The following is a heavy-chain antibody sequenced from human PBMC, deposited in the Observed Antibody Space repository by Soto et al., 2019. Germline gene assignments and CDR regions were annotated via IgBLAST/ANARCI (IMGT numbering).Heavy chain of an antibody. CDR3: ARLYSGYEWVEN. CDR2: IKYDGSEK. J-gene: IGHJ4*02. Sequence: VQLVEYGGGLVQPGGSLRLSCEAAGFSFSDYWMIWVRQAPGKGLQWVASIKYDGSEKFYEDSVKGRLTISRDNAQNALYLQLGSLRADDTAVYFCARLYSGYEWVENWGQGALVTVSS. CDR1: GFSFSDYW. D-gene: IGHD5-12*01. V-gene: IGHV3-7*02.